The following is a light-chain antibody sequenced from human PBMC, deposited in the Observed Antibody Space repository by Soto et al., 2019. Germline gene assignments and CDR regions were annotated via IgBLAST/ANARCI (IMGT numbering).Light chain of an antibody. CDR1: QSVSSSY. J-gene: IGKJ1*01. CDR2: ESS. CDR3: EKRRNRPQA. V-gene: IGKV3D-20*02. Sequence: IGCTQGPGTVSSCPRERATLSCRASQSVSSSYLDWYQQKPGQAPRLLIYESSNRATGIPARFSGSESGTGFMLSSRRLGPGDFAVYFCEKRRNRPQAFSSGTKVDIK.